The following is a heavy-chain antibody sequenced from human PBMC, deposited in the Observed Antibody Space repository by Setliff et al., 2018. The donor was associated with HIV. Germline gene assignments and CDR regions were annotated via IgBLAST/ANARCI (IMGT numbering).Heavy chain of an antibody. CDR3: ASAGGGNSGTRWFDY. J-gene: IGHJ4*02. D-gene: IGHD2-21*02. CDR2: INWNGVST. V-gene: IGHV3-20*04. CDR1: GFRFDNYG. Sequence: GGSLRLSCAASGFRFDNYGMNWVRQAPGKGLEWVSGINWNGVSTAYADSVKGLFTISRDNAKNSLYLHMNNLRAEDTAVYYCASAGGGNSGTRWFDYWGQGALVTVSS.